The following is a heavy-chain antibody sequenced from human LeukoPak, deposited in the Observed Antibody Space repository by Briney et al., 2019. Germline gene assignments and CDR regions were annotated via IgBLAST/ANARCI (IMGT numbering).Heavy chain of an antibody. Sequence: GASVKASCKASGYTFTSYGISWVRQAPGQGLEWMGWISAYNGNTNYAQKLQGRVTMTTDTSTSTAYMELRSLRSDDTAVYYCAGESGLYDSSGYYEGNYYYYGMDVWGQGTTVTVSS. J-gene: IGHJ6*02. V-gene: IGHV1-18*01. D-gene: IGHD3-22*01. CDR3: AGESGLYDSSGYYEGNYYYYGMDV. CDR2: ISAYNGNT. CDR1: GYTFTSYG.